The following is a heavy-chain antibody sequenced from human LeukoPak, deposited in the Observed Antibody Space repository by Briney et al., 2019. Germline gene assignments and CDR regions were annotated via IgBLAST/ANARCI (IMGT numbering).Heavy chain of an antibody. D-gene: IGHD3-3*01. CDR2: IKLDGSEK. CDR3: ARDQYDTWSRRGNFDS. CDR1: GFTFGKYW. Sequence: GGSLRLSCVAPGFTFGKYWMSWVRQAPGKGLEWVANIKLDGSEKNYVDSVKGRFTISRDNTKNSLYLQMNSLRAEDTAVFYCARDQYDTWSRRGNFDSWGQGTLVIVSS. V-gene: IGHV3-7*03. J-gene: IGHJ4*02.